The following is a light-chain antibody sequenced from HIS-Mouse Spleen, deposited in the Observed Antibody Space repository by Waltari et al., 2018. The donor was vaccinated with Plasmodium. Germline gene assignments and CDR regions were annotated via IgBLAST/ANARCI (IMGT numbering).Light chain of an antibody. CDR2: NVS. J-gene: IGLJ1*01. V-gene: IGLV2-11*01. Sequence: QSALTQPRSVSGSPGQSVTISCTGTRSDVGGYHYVSWYQQHPGKAPKLMIYNVSKRPSGVPDRFSGSKSGNTASLTISGLQAEDEADYYCCSYAGSYTYVFGTGTKVTV. CDR1: RSDVGGYHY. CDR3: CSYAGSYTYV.